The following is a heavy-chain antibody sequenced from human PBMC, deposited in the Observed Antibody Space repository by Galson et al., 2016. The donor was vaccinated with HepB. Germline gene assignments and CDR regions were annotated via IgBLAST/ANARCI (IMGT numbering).Heavy chain of an antibody. Sequence: SLRLSCAASGFTFSSYAMNWVRQAPGKGLEWVSIISGSSSSMYYADSMKGRFTVSRDNSKNTLFLQMTSLRAEDTAVYYCAKSAGRAVTSLDYYYGMDVWGQGTTRTVSS. V-gene: IGHV3-23*01. CDR2: ISGSSSSM. CDR3: AKSAGRAVTSLDYYYGMDV. J-gene: IGHJ6*02. CDR1: GFTFSSYA. D-gene: IGHD4-17*01.